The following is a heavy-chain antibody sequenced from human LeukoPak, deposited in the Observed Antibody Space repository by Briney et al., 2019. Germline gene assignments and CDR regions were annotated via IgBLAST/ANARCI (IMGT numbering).Heavy chain of an antibody. Sequence: GGSLRLSCAASGFTFSSYWMSWVRQAPGKGLEWVANIKQDGSEKYYVDSVKGRFTISRDNAKNSLYLQMNSLRAEDTAVYYCATLTDYGDYGYFDYWGQGTLVTVSS. CDR2: IKQDGSEK. J-gene: IGHJ4*02. CDR3: ATLTDYGDYGYFDY. V-gene: IGHV3-7*01. D-gene: IGHD4-17*01. CDR1: GFTFSSYW.